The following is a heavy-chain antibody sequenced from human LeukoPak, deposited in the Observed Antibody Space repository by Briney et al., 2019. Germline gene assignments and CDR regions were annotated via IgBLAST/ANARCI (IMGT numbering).Heavy chain of an antibody. V-gene: IGHV3-15*01. CDR2: FKSKTDGGTT. D-gene: IGHD3-10*01. CDR3: TTISGSGSCFDT. CDR1: GFTFSNAW. J-gene: IGHJ4*02. Sequence: GGSLRLSCAASGFTFSNAWMSWVRQAPGKGLEWVVRFKSKTDGGTTDYAAPVKGRFTVSRDDSKNTLYLQMNSLKTEDTAVYYCTTISGSGSCFDTWGQGTLVTVSS.